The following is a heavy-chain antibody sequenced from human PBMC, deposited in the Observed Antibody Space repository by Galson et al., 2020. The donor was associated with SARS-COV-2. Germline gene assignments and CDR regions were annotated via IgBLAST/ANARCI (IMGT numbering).Heavy chain of an antibody. J-gene: IGHJ4*02. V-gene: IGHV3-23*01. CDR3: VKSSERVSITVYVVSFPEHFDY. Sequence: TGGSLRLSCAVSGLTFSTYAMSWVRQAPGKGLEWLSTISGSGATTYYADSAKGRFTISKDSSKNTLHLQINSLRVEDTAVYYCVKSSERVSITVYVVSFPEHFDYWGPGTLVTVSS. CDR2: ISGSGATT. CDR1: GLTFSTYA. D-gene: IGHD3-22*01.